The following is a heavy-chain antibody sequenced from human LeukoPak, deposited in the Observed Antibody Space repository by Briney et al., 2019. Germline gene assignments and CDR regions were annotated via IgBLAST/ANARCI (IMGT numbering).Heavy chain of an antibody. CDR3: ARGRYCSADICSGGDAFDI. Sequence: SSETLSLTCTVSGGSINNYYWSWIRQPAGKGLEWIGRIYTRGSTNYNPSPKSRVTMSVDTSKNQFSLKLSSVTAADTAVYYCARGRYCSADICSGGDAFDIWGQGTMVSVSS. D-gene: IGHD2-15*01. CDR1: GGSINNYY. CDR2: IYTRGST. V-gene: IGHV4-4*07. J-gene: IGHJ3*02.